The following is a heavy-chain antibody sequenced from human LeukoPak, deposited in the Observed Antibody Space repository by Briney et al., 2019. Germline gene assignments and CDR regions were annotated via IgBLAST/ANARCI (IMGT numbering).Heavy chain of an antibody. CDR3: ARDGSGPDYYYYGMDV. J-gene: IGHJ6*02. CDR2: ISYDGSNK. CDR1: GFTFSSYG. D-gene: IGHD3-3*01. V-gene: IGHV3-30*03. Sequence: PGRSLRLSCAASGFTFSSYGMHWVRQAPGKGLEWVAVISYDGSNKYYADSVKGRFTISRDNSKNTLYLQMNSLRAEDTAVYYCARDGSGPDYYYYGMDVWGQGTTVTVSS.